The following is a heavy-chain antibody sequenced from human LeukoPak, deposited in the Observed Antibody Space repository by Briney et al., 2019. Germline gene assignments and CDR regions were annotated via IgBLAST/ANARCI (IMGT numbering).Heavy chain of an antibody. CDR3: ARVPLRGLAPYYFDY. Sequence: GGSLRLSCAASGFTFSSYGMHWVRQAPGKGLEWVSSISSSSYIYYADSVKGRFTISRDNAKNSLYLQMNSLRAEDTAVYYCARVPLRGLAPYYFDYWGQGTLVTVSS. V-gene: IGHV3-21*01. D-gene: IGHD2-21*01. CDR1: GFTFSSYG. CDR2: ISSSSYI. J-gene: IGHJ4*02.